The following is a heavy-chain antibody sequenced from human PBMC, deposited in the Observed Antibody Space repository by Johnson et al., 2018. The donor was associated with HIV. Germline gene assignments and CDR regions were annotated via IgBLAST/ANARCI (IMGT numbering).Heavy chain of an antibody. CDR3: ARGGRYSESVNDAFDI. D-gene: IGHD1-26*01. J-gene: IGHJ3*02. V-gene: IGHV3-30*04. CDR2: ISYDGNDR. CDR1: GFTFTTYI. Sequence: VQLVESGGGVVQPGRSLTLSCTPSGFTFTTYIMHWVRQAPGKGLEWVAFISYDGNDRNYADFVKGRFTISRDNSKNTLSLQLNSLRPEDTAVYYCARGGRYSESVNDAFDIWGQGTVVTVSS.